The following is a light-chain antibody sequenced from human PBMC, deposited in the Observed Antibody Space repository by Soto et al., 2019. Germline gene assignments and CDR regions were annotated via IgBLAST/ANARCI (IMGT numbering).Light chain of an antibody. V-gene: IGKV1-5*01. CDR1: QSIRNW. CDR3: QQYHTWWT. CDR2: DAS. J-gene: IGKJ1*01. Sequence: IQLTQSPSTLSASVGDRVTITCRASQSIRNWLAWYQQKPGEAPKLLIYDASSLEGGVPSRFSGSGSGTEFTLTISGLQPDDFATYSCQQYHTWWTFGQGTKVDIK.